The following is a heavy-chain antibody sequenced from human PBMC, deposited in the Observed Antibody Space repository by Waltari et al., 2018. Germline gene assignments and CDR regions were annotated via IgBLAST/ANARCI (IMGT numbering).Heavy chain of an antibody. CDR2: IYTSGST. CDR3: ARTVTTIGAFDI. CDR1: GGSISSGSYY. V-gene: IGHV4-61*09. J-gene: IGHJ3*02. Sequence: QVQLQESGPGLVKPSQTLSLTCPVSGGSISSGSYYWSWIRQPAGKGLEWIGYIYTSGSTNYNPSLKSRVTISVDTSKNQFSLKLSSVTAADTAVYYCARTVTTIGAFDIWGQGTMVTVSS. D-gene: IGHD4-17*01.